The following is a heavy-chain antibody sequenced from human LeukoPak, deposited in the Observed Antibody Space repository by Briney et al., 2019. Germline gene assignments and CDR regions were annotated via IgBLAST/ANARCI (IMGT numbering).Heavy chain of an antibody. CDR3: ATRGSDFWSGFDY. CDR2: FDPENAEI. D-gene: IGHD3-3*01. Sequence: GASVKVSCKLSGNTLRELPIQWVRQAGGKGLEWMAGFDPENAEIVYAQKFQGRVTMTEDTSTNTAYMESTSLTSDDTALYYCATRGSDFWSGFDYWGQGTQVTVSS. J-gene: IGHJ4*02. CDR1: GNTLRELP. V-gene: IGHV1-24*01.